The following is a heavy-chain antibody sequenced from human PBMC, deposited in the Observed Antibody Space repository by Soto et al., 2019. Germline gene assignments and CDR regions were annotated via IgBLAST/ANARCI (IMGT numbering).Heavy chain of an antibody. V-gene: IGHV1-69*04. CDR2: IIPILGIA. J-gene: IGHJ5*02. D-gene: IGHD2-15*01. CDR3: AREWWVAVSKENWFDP. CDR1: GGTFSSYT. Sequence: GASVKVSCKASGGTFSSYTISWVRQAPGQGLEWMGRIIPILGIANYAQKFQGRVTITADKSTSTAYMELSSLRSEDTAVYYCAREWWVAVSKENWFDPWGQGTLVTV.